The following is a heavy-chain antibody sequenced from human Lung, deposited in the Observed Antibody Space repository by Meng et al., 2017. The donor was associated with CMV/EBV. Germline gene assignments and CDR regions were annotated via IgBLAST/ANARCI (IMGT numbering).Heavy chain of an antibody. CDR1: GGSSSGYY. J-gene: IGHJ4*02. V-gene: IGHV4-34*01. Sequence: LSLSCPVYGGSSSGYYWSWIRQPPGEGLEWIGEINHSGNTNYNPSLKKRVTISVDTSKNQFSLKLSSVTAADTAVYYCARGGVTYDFWSGYVFDYWGQGXLVTVSS. D-gene: IGHD3-3*01. CDR2: INHSGNT. CDR3: ARGGVTYDFWSGYVFDY.